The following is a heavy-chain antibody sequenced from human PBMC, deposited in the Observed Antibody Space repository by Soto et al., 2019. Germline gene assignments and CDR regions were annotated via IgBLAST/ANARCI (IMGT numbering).Heavy chain of an antibody. J-gene: IGHJ2*01. D-gene: IGHD4-17*01. Sequence: QLQLRESGPGLVKPSETLSLTCTVSGGSISGGVGGLYYWSWIRQPPGTGLEWIGYIYDRGSTYYKPYLKSRVIISVDTSKNQFSLRLRSVTAADTAVYYCAREVIPLTTDWYFDLWGRGTLVTVAS. CDR2: IYDRGST. CDR3: AREVIPLTTDWYFDL. CDR1: GGSISGGVGGLYY. V-gene: IGHV4-30-4*01.